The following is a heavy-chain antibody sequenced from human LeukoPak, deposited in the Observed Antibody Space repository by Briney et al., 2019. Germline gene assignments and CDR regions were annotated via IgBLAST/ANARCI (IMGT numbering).Heavy chain of an antibody. V-gene: IGHV3-74*01. D-gene: IGHD3-22*01. CDR1: GFTFSSYS. J-gene: IGHJ4*02. CDR2: INSDGITT. CDR3: LMYYYDSSGYLLDY. Sequence: GGSLRLSCAASGFTFSSYSMNWVRQAPGKGLVWVSGINSDGITTTYADSVKGRFTISRDNAKNTLYLQMNSLRAEDTAVYYCLMYYYDSSGYLLDYWGQGTLVTVSS.